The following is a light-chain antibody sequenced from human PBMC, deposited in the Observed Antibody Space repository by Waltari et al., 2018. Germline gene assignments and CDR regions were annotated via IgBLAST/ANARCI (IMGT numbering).Light chain of an antibody. CDR1: QHILSNSNNKNY. J-gene: IGKJ4*02. V-gene: IGKV4-1*01. Sequence: DIVITPSPGSRAVSLGESAPLDWRSSQHILSNSNNKNYLSWYQQQSGQPPKVFIYWASSPGSGRSVRCVGSVSVTTFTLTTSSLQVEDVAVYYCHPYYNTPRTFGRGTTVEI. CDR2: WAS. CDR3: HPYYNTPRT.